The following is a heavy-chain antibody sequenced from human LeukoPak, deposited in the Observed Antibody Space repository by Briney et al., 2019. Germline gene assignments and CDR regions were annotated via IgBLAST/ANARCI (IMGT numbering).Heavy chain of an antibody. D-gene: IGHD2-2*01. J-gene: IGHJ5*02. CDR3: ARARVYCSSTSCRSKNWFDP. Sequence: SETLSLTCAVYGGSFSRYYWSWIRQPPGKGLEWIGEINHSGSTNYNPSLKSRVTISVDTSKNQFSLKLSSVTAADTAVYYCARARVYCSSTSCRSKNWFDPWGQGTLVTVSS. CDR1: GGSFSRYY. V-gene: IGHV4-34*01. CDR2: INHSGST.